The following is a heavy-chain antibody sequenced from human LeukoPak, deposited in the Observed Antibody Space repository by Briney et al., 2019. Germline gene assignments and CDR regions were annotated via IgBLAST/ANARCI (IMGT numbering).Heavy chain of an antibody. Sequence: SETLSLTYTVSGGSISSYIYYWGWIRQPPGKGLEWIGSFYSSGSTYYHPSLKSRVTISVDTSRNQFSLKLSSVTAADTAAYYCARGAVVGTLDGFDIWGQGTMVTVSS. J-gene: IGHJ3*02. CDR2: FYSSGST. D-gene: IGHD6-19*01. V-gene: IGHV4-39*01. CDR3: ARGAVVGTLDGFDI. CDR1: GGSISSYIYY.